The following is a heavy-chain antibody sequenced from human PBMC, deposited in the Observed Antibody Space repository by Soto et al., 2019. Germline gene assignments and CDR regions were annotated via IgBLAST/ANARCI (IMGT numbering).Heavy chain of an antibody. J-gene: IGHJ4*02. Sequence: EVQLVQSGAEVKKPGESLRISCKGSGYSFTSYWISWVRQMPGKGLEWMGRIDPSDSYTNYSPSFQGHVTISADKSISTAYLQWSSLKASDTAMYYCARRVHLARGWNDVDYWGQGTLVTVSS. CDR3: ARRVHLARGWNDVDY. V-gene: IGHV5-10-1*01. D-gene: IGHD1-1*01. CDR1: GYSFTSYW. CDR2: IDPSDSYT.